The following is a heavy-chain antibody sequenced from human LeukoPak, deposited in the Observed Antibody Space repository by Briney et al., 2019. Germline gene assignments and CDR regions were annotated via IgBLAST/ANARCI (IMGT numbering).Heavy chain of an antibody. CDR2: IYFSGTT. D-gene: IGHD3-3*01. V-gene: IGHV4-61*05. CDR3: ARHGPLYDIWSAQVYFDY. Sequence: PSESLSLTCSVSGDSIRSTSYYWGWIRQPPGKRLEWIGYIYFSGTTNYNPSLKSRVTISVDTSKNQFSLRLSSVTAADTAVYYCARHGPLYDIWSAQVYFDYWGQGTLVTVSS. CDR1: GDSIRSTSYY. J-gene: IGHJ4*02.